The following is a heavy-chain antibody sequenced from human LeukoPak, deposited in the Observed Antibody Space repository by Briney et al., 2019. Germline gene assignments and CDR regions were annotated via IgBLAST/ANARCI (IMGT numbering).Heavy chain of an antibody. CDR2: IYSGGST. D-gene: IGHD1-26*01. CDR1: GFTVGSNY. J-gene: IGHJ4*02. Sequence: PGGSLRLSCAASGFTVGSNYMSWVRQAPGQGLEWVSVIYSGGSTYYADSVKGRFTISRDNSKNTLYLQMNSLRADDTAVYYCARDGSSTFDYWGQGTLVTVSS. CDR3: ARDGSSTFDY. V-gene: IGHV3-66*01.